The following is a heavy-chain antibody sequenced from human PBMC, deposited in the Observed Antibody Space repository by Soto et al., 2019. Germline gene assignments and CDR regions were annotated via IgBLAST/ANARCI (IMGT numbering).Heavy chain of an antibody. Sequence: GASVKVSCKASGGIFRNYAFSWVRQAPGQGLEWMGGITPILGTTNYAQKFQGRVTITADEFTSSVYMELSSLRPDDTAVYYCARVPGSSGHDYFRYYGMDVWGQGTTVTVSS. D-gene: IGHD5-12*01. CDR2: ITPILGTT. J-gene: IGHJ6*02. CDR1: GGIFRNYA. CDR3: ARVPGSSGHDYFRYYGMDV. V-gene: IGHV1-69*13.